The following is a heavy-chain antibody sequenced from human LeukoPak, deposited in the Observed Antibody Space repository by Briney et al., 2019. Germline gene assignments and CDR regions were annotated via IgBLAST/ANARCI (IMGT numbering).Heavy chain of an antibody. Sequence: ASVKVSCKASGYTLTSYAINWVRQATGQGLEWIGWMNPNRGNTGYAQKSQGRVTTTRNTSISTAYMELSSLRSEDTAVYHCARASKITMVRGVKGYYYYMDVWGKGTTVTVSS. J-gene: IGHJ6*03. CDR1: GYTLTSYA. CDR3: ARASKITMVRGVKGYYYYMDV. CDR2: MNPNRGNT. V-gene: IGHV1-8*01. D-gene: IGHD3-10*01.